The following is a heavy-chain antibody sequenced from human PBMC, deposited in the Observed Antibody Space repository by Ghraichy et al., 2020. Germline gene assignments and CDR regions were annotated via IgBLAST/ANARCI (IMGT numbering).Heavy chain of an antibody. CDR3: ARDAVPAAPLGWFDP. D-gene: IGHD2-2*01. CDR2: IWYDGSNK. V-gene: IGHV3-33*01. J-gene: IGHJ5*02. CDR1: GFTFSSYG. Sequence: GGSLRLSCAASGFTFSSYGMHWVRQAPGKGLEWVAVIWYDGSNKYYADSVKGRFTISRDNSKNTLYLQMNSLRAEDTAVYYCARDAVPAAPLGWFDPWGQGTLVTVSS.